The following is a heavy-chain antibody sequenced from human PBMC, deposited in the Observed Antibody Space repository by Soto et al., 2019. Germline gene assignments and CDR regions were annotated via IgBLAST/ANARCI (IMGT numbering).Heavy chain of an antibody. V-gene: IGHV3-74*01. J-gene: IGHJ5*02. Sequence: EVQLVESGGGLVQPGGSLSLSCAASGFTISNYWMHWVRQSPGKGLVWVAGIDSYGGYSRYADSVRGRFTISRDNGKNSLYLQMNSLRQEATAVYYCARDRPHNWFDPWGQGALVTVST. CDR2: IDSYGGYS. CDR1: GFTISNYW. CDR3: ARDRPHNWFDP.